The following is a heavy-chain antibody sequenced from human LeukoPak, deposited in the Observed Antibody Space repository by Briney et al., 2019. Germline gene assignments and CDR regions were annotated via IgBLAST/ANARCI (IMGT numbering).Heavy chain of an antibody. D-gene: IGHD2-21*02. CDR3: ARSRDYSFDY. CDR1: GGSFSGYY. J-gene: IGHJ4*02. V-gene: IGHV4-34*01. CDR2: INHSGST. Sequence: SETLSLTCAVYGGSFSGYYWSWIRQPPGKGLEWIGEINHSGSTNYNPSLKSRVTISVDTSKNQFSLKLSSVTAADTAVYYCARSRDYSFDYRGQGTLVTVSS.